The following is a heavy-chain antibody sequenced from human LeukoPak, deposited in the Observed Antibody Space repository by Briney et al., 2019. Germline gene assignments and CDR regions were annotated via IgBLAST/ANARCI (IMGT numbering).Heavy chain of an antibody. V-gene: IGHV4-31*03. Sequence: SETLSLTCTVSGGSISSGGYYWSWIRQPPGKGLEWIGYIYYSGSTYYNPSLKSRVTISVDTSKNQFSLKLSSVTAADTAVYYCASLWGAAPGPMDAFDIWGQGTVVTVSS. CDR1: GGSISSGGYY. CDR2: IYYSGST. J-gene: IGHJ3*02. CDR3: ASLWGAAPGPMDAFDI. D-gene: IGHD1-26*01.